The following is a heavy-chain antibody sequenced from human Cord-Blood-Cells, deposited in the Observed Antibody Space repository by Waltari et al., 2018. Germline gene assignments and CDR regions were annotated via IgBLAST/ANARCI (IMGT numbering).Heavy chain of an antibody. V-gene: IGHV4-39*01. J-gene: IGHJ4*02. Sequence: QLQLQESGPGLVKPSETLSLTCTVSGGSISSSSYYWGWIRQPPGKGLEWIGSIYYRGSTSYNPSLKSRVTISVDTSKNQFSLKLSSVTAADTAVYYCARLPWGDGYEGYWGQGTLVTVSS. D-gene: IGHD5-12*01. CDR3: ARLPWGDGYEGY. CDR1: GGSISSSSYY. CDR2: IYYRGST.